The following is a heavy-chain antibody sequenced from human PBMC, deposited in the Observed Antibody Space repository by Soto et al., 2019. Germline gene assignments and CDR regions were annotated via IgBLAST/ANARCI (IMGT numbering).Heavy chain of an antibody. CDR2: IYHSGST. J-gene: IGHJ5*02. Sequence: SETLSLTCAVSGYSISSGYYWGLIRQPPGKGLEWIGSIYHSGSTYYNPSLRSRVTISVDTSKNQFSLKLSSVTAADTAVYYCAREGTGWELPPSNWFDPWGQGTLVTVSS. CDR1: GYSISSGYY. CDR3: AREGTGWELPPSNWFDP. D-gene: IGHD1-26*01. V-gene: IGHV4-38-2*02.